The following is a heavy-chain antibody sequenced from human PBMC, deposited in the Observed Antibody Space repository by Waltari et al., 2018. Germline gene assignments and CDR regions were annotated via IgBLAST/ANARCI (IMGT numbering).Heavy chain of an antibody. CDR2: IHYTGIT. V-gene: IGHV4-59*01. D-gene: IGHD1-26*01. CDR3: ARGTGRWFDP. Sequence: QVQLQESGPGLVRPSETLSLTCTVSGGPISSYYWSWIRQSPGKGLEYIGYIHYTGITDYNPSLKSRVTISVDTSKNQFSLRLSSMTAADTAVYYCARGTGRWFDPWGQGTLVTVSS. CDR1: GGPISSYY. J-gene: IGHJ5*02.